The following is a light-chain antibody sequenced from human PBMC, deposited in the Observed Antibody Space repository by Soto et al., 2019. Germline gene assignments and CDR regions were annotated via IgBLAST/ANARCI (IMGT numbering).Light chain of an antibody. J-gene: IGKJ1*01. CDR3: QQSYSTPRT. Sequence: DIQMTQSPSTLSASVGDRVTITCRASQSISYWLAWYQQKPGKAPKLLIYGASSLESGVSSRFSGSGSGTDFTLTISSLQPEDFATYYCQQSYSTPRTFGQGTKVEIK. V-gene: IGKV1-39*01. CDR1: QSISYW. CDR2: GAS.